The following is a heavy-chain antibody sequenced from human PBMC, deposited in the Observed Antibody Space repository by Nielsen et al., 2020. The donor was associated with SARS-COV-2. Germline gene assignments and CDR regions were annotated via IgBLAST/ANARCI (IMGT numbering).Heavy chain of an antibody. D-gene: IGHD1-26*01. V-gene: IGHV3-48*03. CDR1: GFTFSSYE. J-gene: IGHJ5*02. CDR2: ISSSGSTI. CDR3: ARNSYSGSYYNWFDP. Sequence: GESLKISCAASGFTFSSYEMNWVRQASGKGLEWVSYISSSGSTIYYADSVKGRFTISRDNAKNSLYLQMNSLRAEDTAVYYCARNSYSGSYYNWFDPWGQGTLVTVSS.